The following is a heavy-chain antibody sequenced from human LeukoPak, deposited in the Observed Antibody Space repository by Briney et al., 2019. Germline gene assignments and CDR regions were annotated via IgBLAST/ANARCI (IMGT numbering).Heavy chain of an antibody. D-gene: IGHD3-3*01. V-gene: IGHV4-59*01. CDR2: IYYSGST. Sequence: SETLSLTCTVSGGSISSYYWSWIRQPPGKGLEWIGYIYYSGSTHYNPSLKSRVTISVDTSKNQFSLKLSSVTAADTAVYYCARDRAIFEDYYYYYMDVWGKGTTVTVSS. CDR1: GGSISSYY. J-gene: IGHJ6*03. CDR3: ARDRAIFEDYYYYYMDV.